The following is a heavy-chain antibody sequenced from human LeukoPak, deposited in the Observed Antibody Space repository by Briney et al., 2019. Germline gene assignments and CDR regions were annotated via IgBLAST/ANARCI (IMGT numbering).Heavy chain of an antibody. V-gene: IGHV3-64*01. D-gene: IGHD2-21*02. CDR3: ARVFSYCGGDCFPGEVYFQH. CDR2: ISSNGGST. J-gene: IGHJ1*01. CDR1: GFTFSSYA. Sequence: GGSLRLSCAASGFTFSSYAMHWVRQAPGKGLEYVSAISSNGGSTYYANSVKGRFTISRDNSKNTLYLQMGSLRAEDMAVYYCARVFSYCGGDCFPGEVYFQHWGQGTLVTVSS.